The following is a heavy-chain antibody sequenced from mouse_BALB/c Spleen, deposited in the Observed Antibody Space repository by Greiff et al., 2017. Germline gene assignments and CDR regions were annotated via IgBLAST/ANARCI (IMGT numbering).Heavy chain of an antibody. CDR3: TSALTGTRFAY. CDR1: GYTFTSYW. V-gene: IGHV1S22*01. Sequence: LQQPGSELVRPGASVKLSCKASGYTFTSYWMHWVKQRPGQGLEWIGNIYPGSGSSNYDEKFKSKATLTVDTSSSTAYMQLSSLTSEDSAVYSCTSALTGTRFAYWGQGTLVTVSA. D-gene: IGHD4-1*01. CDR2: IYPGSGSS. J-gene: IGHJ3*01.